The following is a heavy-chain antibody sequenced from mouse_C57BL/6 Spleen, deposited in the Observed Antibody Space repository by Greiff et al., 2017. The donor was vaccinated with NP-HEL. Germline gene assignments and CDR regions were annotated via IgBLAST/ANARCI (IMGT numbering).Heavy chain of an antibody. CDR3: ARRDYITMGFDY. D-gene: IGHD1-1*02. V-gene: IGHV1-9*01. J-gene: IGHJ2*01. Sequence: QVQLQQSGAELMKPGASVKLSCKATGYTFTGYWIGWVKQRPGHGLEWIGEILPGGGSTNYNEKFKGKATFTADTSSNTAYMQLSSLTTEDSAIYYCARRDYITMGFDYWGQGTTLTVSS. CDR2: ILPGGGST. CDR1: GYTFTGYW.